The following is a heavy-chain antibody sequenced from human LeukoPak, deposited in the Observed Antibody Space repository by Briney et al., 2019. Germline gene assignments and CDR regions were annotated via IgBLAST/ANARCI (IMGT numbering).Heavy chain of an antibody. Sequence: PSETLSLTCTVSGGSITSYYWSWLRQPPGKGLEWIGYIYYSGSTNYNPSLKSRVTISVDTSKNQFSLKLSSVTAADTAVYFCARQGGFASSAGVWGKGTTVTVSS. CDR2: IYYSGST. J-gene: IGHJ6*04. CDR3: ARQGGFASSAGV. D-gene: IGHD2-2*01. CDR1: GGSITSYY. V-gene: IGHV4-59*08.